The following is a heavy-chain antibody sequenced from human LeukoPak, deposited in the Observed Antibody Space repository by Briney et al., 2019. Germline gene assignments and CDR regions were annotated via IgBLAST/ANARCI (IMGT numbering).Heavy chain of an antibody. V-gene: IGHV3-30*02. CDR3: AKGDSSSWFLDAFDI. J-gene: IGHJ3*02. CDR1: GFTFSSYG. Sequence: GGSLRLSCAASGFTFSSYGMHWVRQAPGKGLEWVAFIRYDGSNKYYADSVKGRFTISRGNSKNTLYLQMNSLRAEDTAEYYCAKGDSSSWFLDAFDIWGQGTMVTVSS. D-gene: IGHD6-13*01. CDR2: IRYDGSNK.